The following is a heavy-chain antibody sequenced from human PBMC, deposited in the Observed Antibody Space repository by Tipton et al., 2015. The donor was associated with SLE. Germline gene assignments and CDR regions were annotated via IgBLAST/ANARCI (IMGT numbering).Heavy chain of an antibody. D-gene: IGHD6-13*01. J-gene: IGHJ4*02. CDR2: IYTSGST. Sequence: LRLSCTVSGGSISSGSYYWSWIRQPAGKGLEWIGRIYTSGSTNYNPSLKSRVTMSVDTSKNQFSLKLSSVTAADTAVYYCARDGDAAAGFDYWGQGTLVTVSS. CDR1: GGSISSGSYY. V-gene: IGHV4-61*02. CDR3: ARDGDAAAGFDY.